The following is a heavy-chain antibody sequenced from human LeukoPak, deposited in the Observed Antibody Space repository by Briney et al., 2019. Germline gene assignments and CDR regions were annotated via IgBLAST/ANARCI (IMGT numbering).Heavy chain of an antibody. CDR1: GFTFSSYA. J-gene: IGHJ6*02. D-gene: IGHD6-19*01. CDR3: AKDLAVAGGGLYYYYGMDV. CDR2: ISGSGGST. V-gene: IGHV3-23*01. Sequence: PGGSLRLSCAASGFTFSSYAMSWVRQAPGKGLEWASAISGSGGSTYYADSVKGRFTISRDNSKNTLYLQMNSLRAEDTAVYYCAKDLAVAGGGLYYYYGMDVWGQGTTVTVSS.